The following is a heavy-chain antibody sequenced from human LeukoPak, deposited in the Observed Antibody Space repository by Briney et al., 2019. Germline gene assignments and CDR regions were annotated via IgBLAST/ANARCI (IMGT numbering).Heavy chain of an antibody. CDR3: ARVSSSSGWYVGFDY. CDR1: GFTFNSYW. J-gene: IGHJ4*01. V-gene: IGHV3-66*01. CDR2: IYGGGDT. D-gene: IGHD6-19*01. Sequence: GGSLRLSCAASGFTFNSYWMHWVRQAPGKGLEWVSVIYGGGDTYYADSVRGRFTISRDNSKNTLYLQMNSLRAEDTAVYYCARVSSSSGWYVGFDYWGQEPWSPSPQ.